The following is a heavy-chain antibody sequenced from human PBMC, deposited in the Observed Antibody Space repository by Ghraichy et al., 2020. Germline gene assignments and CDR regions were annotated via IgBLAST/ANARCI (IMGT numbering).Heavy chain of an antibody. CDR3: ARDLSHSYGFYYYHGMDV. Sequence: LTCAASGFIFSNYFMYWVRQAPGKGLVWVSRVNSDGSTTTYADSVKGRFTISRDNAKNTLFLQMSSLRAEDTAVYYCARDLSHSYGFYYYHGMDVWGQGTTVTVSS. D-gene: IGHD5-18*01. CDR2: VNSDGSTT. J-gene: IGHJ6*02. V-gene: IGHV3-74*01. CDR1: GFIFSNYF.